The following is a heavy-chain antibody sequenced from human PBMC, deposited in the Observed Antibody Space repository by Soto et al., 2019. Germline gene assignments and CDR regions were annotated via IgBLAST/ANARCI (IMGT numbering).Heavy chain of an antibody. Sequence: QVQLQESGPGLVKPSQTLSLTCTVSGGSISSGGYYWSWIRQHPGKGLEWIGYIYYSGSTYYNPSLKSRLTTSVDTSKNHFSLKRSSVTAADTAVYYRAGIYSGSPGGTLRYWGQGTRVTVSS. V-gene: IGHV4-31*03. CDR3: AGIYSGSPGGTLRY. D-gene: IGHD1-26*01. CDR2: IYYSGST. CDR1: GGSISSGGYY. J-gene: IGHJ4*02.